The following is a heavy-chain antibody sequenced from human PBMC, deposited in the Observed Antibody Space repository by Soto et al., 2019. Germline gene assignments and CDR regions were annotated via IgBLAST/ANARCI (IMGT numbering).Heavy chain of an antibody. D-gene: IGHD2-21*01. V-gene: IGHV4-30-4*01. CDR1: GGSISSGDYY. Sequence: KASETLSLTCTVSGGSISSGDYYWSWIRQPPGKGLECLGYISYTGSTYYNPSLKSRVTMSVDTSKNQFSLKLGSVTAADTAVYYCARDPSSGGYCPGPCFDNWGQGTLVTVSS. CDR2: ISYTGST. J-gene: IGHJ4*02. CDR3: ARDPSSGGYCPGPCFDN.